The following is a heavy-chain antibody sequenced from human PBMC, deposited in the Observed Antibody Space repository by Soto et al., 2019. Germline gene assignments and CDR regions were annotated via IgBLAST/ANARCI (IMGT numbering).Heavy chain of an antibody. D-gene: IGHD3-22*01. CDR3: AGFYYYDSSGPTAVDY. CDR2: ISGSGGST. J-gene: IGHJ4*02. V-gene: IGHV3-23*01. CDR1: GFTFSSYA. Sequence: EVQLLESGGGLVQPGGSLRLSCAASGFTFSSYAMSWVRQAPGKGLEWVSAISGSGGSTYYADSVKGRFTISRDNSKNTLYLQMNRLRAEDTAVYYCAGFYYYDSSGPTAVDYWGQGTLVTVSS.